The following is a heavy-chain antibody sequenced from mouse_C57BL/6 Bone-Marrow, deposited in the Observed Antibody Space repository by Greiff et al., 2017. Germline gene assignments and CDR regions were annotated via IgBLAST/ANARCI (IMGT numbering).Heavy chain of an antibody. J-gene: IGHJ4*01. CDR3: ARYAPIYYEYDGYAMDY. CDR1: GFTFTDYY. CDR2: IRNKANGYTT. V-gene: IGHV7-3*01. Sequence: EVKVEESGGGLVQPGGSLSLSCAASGFTFTDYYMSWVRQPPGKALEWLGFIRNKANGYTTEYSASLKGRFTISRDTSQSILYLQMNALRAEDSATYYCARYAPIYYEYDGYAMDYWGQGTSVTVSS. D-gene: IGHD2-4*01.